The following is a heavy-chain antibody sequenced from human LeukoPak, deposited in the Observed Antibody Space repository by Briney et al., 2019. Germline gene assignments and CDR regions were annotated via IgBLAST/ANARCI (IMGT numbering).Heavy chain of an antibody. CDR1: GYTFTSYY. Sequence: GASVKVSCKASGYTFTSYYMHWVRQAPGQGLEWMGIINPSGGSTSYAQKFQGRVTMTRDTSISTAYMELTRLRSDDTAVYYCARTYNTYFDYWGQGTLVTVSS. CDR3: ARTYNTYFDY. D-gene: IGHD1-14*01. CDR2: INPSGGST. J-gene: IGHJ4*02. V-gene: IGHV1-46*01.